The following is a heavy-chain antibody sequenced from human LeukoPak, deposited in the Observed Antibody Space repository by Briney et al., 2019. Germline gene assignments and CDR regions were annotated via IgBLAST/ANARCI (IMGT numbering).Heavy chain of an antibody. CDR1: GDSVSSNGAA. CDR3: GRETDFGVVTN. Sequence: SQTLSLTCAISGDSVSSNGAAWDWVRQSPSRGLEWLGRTYYRSQQWYSDYAPSVKGRITINADTSQNQFSLHLNSVTPEDTAVYYCGRETDFGVVTNWGQGTLVTVSS. CDR2: TYYRSQQWYS. J-gene: IGHJ4*02. V-gene: IGHV6-1*01. D-gene: IGHD3-3*01.